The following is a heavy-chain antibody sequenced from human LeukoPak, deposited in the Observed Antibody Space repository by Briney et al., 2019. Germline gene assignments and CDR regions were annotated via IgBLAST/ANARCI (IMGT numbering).Heavy chain of an antibody. CDR2: VSGSGRNT. CDR3: AKDPLDY. Sequence: GGSLRLSCAGSGFTFSNYAMTWVRQAPGKGLEWVSSVSGSGRNTFYPDSVEGRFTISRDNSKNTVYLQMNSLRAEDTAIYYCAKDPLDYWGQGTLVTVSS. J-gene: IGHJ4*02. V-gene: IGHV3-23*01. CDR1: GFTFSNYA.